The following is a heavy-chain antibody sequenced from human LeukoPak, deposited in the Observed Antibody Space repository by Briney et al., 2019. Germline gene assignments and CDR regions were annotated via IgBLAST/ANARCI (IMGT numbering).Heavy chain of an antibody. CDR3: ARSKEDCCGPFDP. D-gene: IGHD2-15*01. Sequence: GGSLRLSCAASGFTFSSYAMSWVRQAPGKGLEWVSAISGSGGSTYYADSVKGRFAISRDNSKNTLYLHMNSLRAEDTAVYYCARSKEDCCGPFDPWGQGTLVTVSS. V-gene: IGHV3-23*01. CDR2: ISGSGGST. CDR1: GFTFSSYA. J-gene: IGHJ5*02.